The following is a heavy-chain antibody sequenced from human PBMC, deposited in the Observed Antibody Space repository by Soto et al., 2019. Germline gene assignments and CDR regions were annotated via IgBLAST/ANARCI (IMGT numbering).Heavy chain of an antibody. Sequence: TFSRYEMNWVRQAPGKGLEWVSYISSSGSIIYYADSVKGRFTISRDNAKNSLYLQMNSLRAEDMAVYYCATEGGYYGLDVWGQGTTVTVSS. CDR3: ATEGGYYGLDV. CDR2: ISSSGSII. V-gene: IGHV3-48*03. CDR1: TFSRYE. J-gene: IGHJ6*02.